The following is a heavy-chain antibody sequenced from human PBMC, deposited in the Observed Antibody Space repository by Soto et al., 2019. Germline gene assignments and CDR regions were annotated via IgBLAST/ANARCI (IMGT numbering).Heavy chain of an antibody. CDR3: AGYGDSEGGDI. J-gene: IGHJ3*02. D-gene: IGHD4-17*01. V-gene: IGHV4-31*03. CDR2: IYNSGST. Sequence: QVQLQESGPGLVKPSQTLSLTCTVSGGSISSGGYYWSWIRQHPGKGLEWIGHIYNSGSTYYNPSLESRVIRSVATSKKPFSLKLSSVTAADTAVYDCAGYGDSEGGDIWGQGTMVTVSS. CDR1: GGSISSGGYY.